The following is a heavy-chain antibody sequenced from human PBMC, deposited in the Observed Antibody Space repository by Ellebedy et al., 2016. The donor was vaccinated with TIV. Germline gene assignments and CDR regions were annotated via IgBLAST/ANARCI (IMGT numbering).Heavy chain of an antibody. CDR3: ARDRRVTSCYKVEYCGYYGMDV. Sequence: SVKVSCXASGGTFSSYAISWVRQAPGQGLEWMGGIIPIFGTANYAQKFQGRVTITADESTSTAYMELSSLRSEDTAVYYCARDRRVTSCYKVEYCGYYGMDVWGQGTTVTVSS. CDR2: IIPIFGTA. CDR1: GGTFSSYA. D-gene: IGHD2-2*02. J-gene: IGHJ6*02. V-gene: IGHV1-69*13.